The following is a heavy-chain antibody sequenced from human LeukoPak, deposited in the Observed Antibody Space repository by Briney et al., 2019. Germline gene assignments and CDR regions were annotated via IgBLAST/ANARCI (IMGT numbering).Heavy chain of an antibody. V-gene: IGHV3-21*03. CDR3: ARWRSSPQCYFDY. J-gene: IGHJ4*02. CDR2: ISSSSSYI. CDR1: GFTFSSYS. Sequence: GGSLRLSCAASGFTFSSYSMNWVRQAPGKGLEWVSSISSSSSYIYYADSVKGRFTISRDNAKNSLYLQMNSLRAEDTAVYYCARWRSSPQCYFDYWGQGTLVTVSS. D-gene: IGHD6-13*01.